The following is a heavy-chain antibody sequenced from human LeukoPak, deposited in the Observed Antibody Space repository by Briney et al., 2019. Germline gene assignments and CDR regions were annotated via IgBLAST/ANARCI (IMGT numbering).Heavy chain of an antibody. D-gene: IGHD4-17*01. CDR2: IIPILGIA. Sequence: SSVKVSCKASGGTFSSYAISWVRQAPGQGLEWMGRIIPILGIANYAQKFQGRVTITADKSTSTAYVELSSLRSEDTAVYYCARDYGGYWVYLDYWGQGTLVTVSS. CDR1: GGTFSSYA. CDR3: ARDYGGYWVYLDY. V-gene: IGHV1-69*04. J-gene: IGHJ4*02.